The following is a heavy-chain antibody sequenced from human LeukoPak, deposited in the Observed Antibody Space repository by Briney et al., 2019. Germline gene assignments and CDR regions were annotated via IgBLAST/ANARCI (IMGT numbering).Heavy chain of an antibody. D-gene: IGHD6-13*01. Sequence: GGSLRLSCAASGFTFSSYAMSWVRQAPGKGLEWVSAISGSGGSTYYADSVKGRFTISRDNSKNTLYLQMNSLRAEDTAVYYCAKCVWQQLVELADYWGQGTLVTVSS. CDR3: AKCVWQQLVELADY. CDR1: GFTFSSYA. CDR2: ISGSGGST. J-gene: IGHJ4*02. V-gene: IGHV3-23*01.